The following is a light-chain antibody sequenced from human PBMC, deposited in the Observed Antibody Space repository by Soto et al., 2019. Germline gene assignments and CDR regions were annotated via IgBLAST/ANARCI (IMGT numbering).Light chain of an antibody. V-gene: IGLV2-8*01. Sequence: QSALTQPPSASGSPGHSFAISFTGTISDVGVYNYVYWYQQNPGKAPKLMIYEVNKRHSGVPDRFSGSKSGNTASLTVSGLQAEDEADYYCSSYAGSSNVFGTGTKVTVL. CDR3: SSYAGSSNV. CDR1: ISDVGVYNY. CDR2: EVN. J-gene: IGLJ1*01.